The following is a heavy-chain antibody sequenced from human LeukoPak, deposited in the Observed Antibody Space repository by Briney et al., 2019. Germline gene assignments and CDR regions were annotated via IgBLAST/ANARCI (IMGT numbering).Heavy chain of an antibody. CDR3: ARGVDYYDSSGYYFDAFDI. J-gene: IGHJ3*02. D-gene: IGHD3-22*01. CDR2: INHSGST. V-gene: IGHV4-34*01. Sequence: SETLSLTCAVYGGSFSGYYWSWIRQPPGKGLEWIGEINHSGSTNYNPSLKSRVTISVDTSKNQFSLKLSSVTAADTAVYYCARGVDYYDSSGYYFDAFDIWGQGTMVTVSS. CDR1: GGSFSGYY.